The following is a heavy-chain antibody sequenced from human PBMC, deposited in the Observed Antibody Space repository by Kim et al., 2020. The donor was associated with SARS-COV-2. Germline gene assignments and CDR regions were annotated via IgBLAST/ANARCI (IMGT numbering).Heavy chain of an antibody. J-gene: IGHJ5*02. CDR2: IYYSGST. Sequence: SETLSLTCTVSGGSISSGGYYWSWIRQHPGKGLEWIGYIYYSGSTYYNPSLKSRVTISVDTSKNQFSLKLSSVTAADTAVYYCARGSMLYCSSTSCPPNWFDPWGQGTLVTVSS. CDR3: ARGSMLYCSSTSCPPNWFDP. D-gene: IGHD2-2*01. V-gene: IGHV4-31*03. CDR1: GGSISSGGYY.